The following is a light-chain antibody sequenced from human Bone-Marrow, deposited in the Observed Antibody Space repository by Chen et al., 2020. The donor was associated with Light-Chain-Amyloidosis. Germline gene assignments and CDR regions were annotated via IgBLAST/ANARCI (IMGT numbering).Light chain of an antibody. V-gene: IGKV3-20*01. Sequence: EIVLTQSPGTLSLSPGEGANLSCRASQTISSNYLTWYQQKFGQAPRLLIYGSSSSATGIPDRFTGSGSGTDFTLTINRLEPEDFAMYYCPQYGTSPLTFGGGTKVEIK. CDR1: QTISSNY. J-gene: IGKJ4*01. CDR2: GSS. CDR3: PQYGTSPLT.